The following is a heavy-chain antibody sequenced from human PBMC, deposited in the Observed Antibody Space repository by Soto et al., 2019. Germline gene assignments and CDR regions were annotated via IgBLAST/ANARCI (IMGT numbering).Heavy chain of an antibody. V-gene: IGHV4-30-4*01. J-gene: IGHJ4*02. D-gene: IGHD1-7*01. CDR2: ISYSGTT. CDR1: GGSISSGNYY. CDR3: ATMGTPVTGLYYFDY. Sequence: QVQLQESGPGLVKPSQTLSLTCTVSGGSISSGNYYWSWIRQPPGKGLEWIGFISYSGTTHYSASLISRVSISVDTSKNQFSLDLSAVTAADTAVYYCATMGTPVTGLYYFDYWGQGTLVTVSS.